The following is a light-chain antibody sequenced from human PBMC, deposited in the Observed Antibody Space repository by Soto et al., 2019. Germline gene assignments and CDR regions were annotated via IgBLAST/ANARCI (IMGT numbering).Light chain of an antibody. V-gene: IGKV1-8*01. Sequence: AIRMTQSPSSFSASTGDRVTITCRASQGISSYLAWYQQKPGKAPKLLIYAASTLQSGVPSRFSGSGSGTDFTLTFSCLQSEDFATYYCQQYYSYPPGTFGPGTKVDIK. CDR2: AAS. J-gene: IGKJ3*01. CDR1: QGISSY. CDR3: QQYYSYPPGT.